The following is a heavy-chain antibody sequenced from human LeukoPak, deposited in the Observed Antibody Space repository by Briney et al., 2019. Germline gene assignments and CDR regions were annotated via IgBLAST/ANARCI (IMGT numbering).Heavy chain of an antibody. CDR1: GFTFSSYS. Sequence: PGGSLRLSCAASGFTFSSYSMNWVRQAPGKGLEWVSSISSSSSYIYYADSVKGRFTISRDNAKNSLYLQMNSLRAEDTAVYYCARDLIAVAGRALYGMDVWGQGTTVTVSS. CDR3: ARDLIAVAGRALYGMDV. J-gene: IGHJ6*02. CDR2: ISSSSSYI. D-gene: IGHD6-19*01. V-gene: IGHV3-21*01.